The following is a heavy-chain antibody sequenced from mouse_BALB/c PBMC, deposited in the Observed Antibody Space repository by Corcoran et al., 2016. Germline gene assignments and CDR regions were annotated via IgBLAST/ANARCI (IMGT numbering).Heavy chain of an antibody. Sequence: QIQLVQSGPELKKPGETVKISCKASGYTFTNYGMKWVKQAPGKGLKWMGWINTYTGEPTYADDFKGRFAFSLETSASTAYLQINNLKNEDTATYYCARDYGSGQAWVAYWGQGTLVTVSA. J-gene: IGHJ3*01. CDR3: ARDYGSGQAWVAY. V-gene: IGHV9-3-1*01. CDR2: INTYTGEP. CDR1: GYTFTNYG. D-gene: IGHD1-1*01.